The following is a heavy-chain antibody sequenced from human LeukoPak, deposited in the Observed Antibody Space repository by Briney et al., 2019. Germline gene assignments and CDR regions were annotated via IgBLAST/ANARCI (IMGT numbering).Heavy chain of an antibody. V-gene: IGHV4-39*07. CDR3: ALATSDHSGFRHFDY. Sequence: KPSETLSLTCTVSGGSISSSSYYWGWIRQPPGKGLEWIGSIYYSGSTYYNPSLKSRVTISVDTSKNQFSLKLSSVTAADTAVYYCALATSDHSGFRHFDYWGQGTLVTVSS. J-gene: IGHJ4*02. CDR2: IYYSGST. CDR1: GGSISSSSYY. D-gene: IGHD3-22*01.